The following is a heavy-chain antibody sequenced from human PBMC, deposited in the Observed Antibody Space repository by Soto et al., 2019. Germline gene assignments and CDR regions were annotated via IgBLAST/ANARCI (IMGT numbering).Heavy chain of an antibody. CDR3: AAPTVAGTWNYYYYGMDV. J-gene: IGHJ6*02. CDR1: GFTVSSNY. D-gene: IGHD6-19*01. V-gene: IGHV3-53*01. CDR2: IYSGGST. Sequence: GGSLRLSCAASGFTVSSNYMSWVRQAPGKGLEWVSVIYSGGSTYYADSVKGRFTISRDNSKNTLYLQMNSLRAEDTAVYYCAAPTVAGTWNYYYYGMDVWGQGTTVTVSS.